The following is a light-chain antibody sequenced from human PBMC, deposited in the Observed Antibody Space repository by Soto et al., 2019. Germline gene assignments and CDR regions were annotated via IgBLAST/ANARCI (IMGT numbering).Light chain of an antibody. CDR2: KVS. CDR1: QSLNHW. CDR3: QQYKSNPWT. J-gene: IGKJ1*01. Sequence: DIQMTQSPSTLSASVGDRVTITCRASQSLNHWLAWFQQKPGKAPKVLIYKVSNLESGVPSRFSGSGSGTEFTLTISSLQPDDFATYYFQQYKSNPWTFGQGTKVEIK. V-gene: IGKV1-5*03.